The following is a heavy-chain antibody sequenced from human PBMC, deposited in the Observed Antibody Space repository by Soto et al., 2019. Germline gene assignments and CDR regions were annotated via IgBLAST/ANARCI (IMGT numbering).Heavy chain of an antibody. CDR3: ARQRVLRFLEWFYVWFGT. D-gene: IGHD3-3*01. CDR1: GGSFSGYY. CDR2: INHSGGT. Sequence: SETLSLTCAVYGGSFSGYYWSWIRQPPGKGLEWIGEINHSGGTNYNPSLKSRGTISVDTSKNQFSLKLSSVTAADTAVYYCARQRVLRFLEWFYVWFGTWGQGTLVTVAS. J-gene: IGHJ5*02. V-gene: IGHV4-34*01.